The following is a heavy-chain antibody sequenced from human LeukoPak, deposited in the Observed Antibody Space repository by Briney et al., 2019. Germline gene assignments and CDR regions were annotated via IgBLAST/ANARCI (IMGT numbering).Heavy chain of an antibody. J-gene: IGHJ4*02. CDR2: IKQDGSEK. V-gene: IGHV3-7*01. CDR1: GFTFSSYW. D-gene: IGHD1-26*01. CDR3: ARDRGGSYHGS. Sequence: PGGSLRLSCAASGFTFSSYWMSWVRQAPGKGLEWVANIKQDGSEKYDVDSVKGRFTISRDNDKNSLYLQMNSLRAEDTAVYYCARDRGGSYHGSWGQGTLVTVSS.